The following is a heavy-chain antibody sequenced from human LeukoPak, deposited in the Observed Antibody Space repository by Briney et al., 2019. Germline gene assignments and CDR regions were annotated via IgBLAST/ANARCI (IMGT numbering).Heavy chain of an antibody. J-gene: IGHJ4*02. Sequence: GGSLRLSCAASGFIFTNFFMGWVRQAPGKGLEWVANIKQDGSQKYYVDSAKGRFTISRDNAKNSLYLQMNSLKTEDTAVYYYTREPGGARYSYANYYFDYWGQGTLVTVPS. CDR2: IKQDGSQK. D-gene: IGHD5-18*01. CDR1: GFIFTNFF. V-gene: IGHV3-7*03. CDR3: TREPGGARYSYANYYFDY.